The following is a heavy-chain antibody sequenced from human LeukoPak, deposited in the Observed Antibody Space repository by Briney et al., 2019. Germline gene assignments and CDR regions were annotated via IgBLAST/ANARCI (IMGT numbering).Heavy chain of an antibody. CDR1: GGSVSDYY. CDR3: ARGIVVVVAATNWFDP. J-gene: IGHJ5*02. D-gene: IGHD2-15*01. CDR2: IYTSGST. V-gene: IGHV4-4*07. Sequence: SETLSLTCTISGGSVSDYYWSWIRQPAGKGLEWIGRIYTSGSTNYNPSLKSRVTISVDTSKNQFSLKLSSVTAADTAVYYCARGIVVVVAATNWFDPWGQGTLVTVSS.